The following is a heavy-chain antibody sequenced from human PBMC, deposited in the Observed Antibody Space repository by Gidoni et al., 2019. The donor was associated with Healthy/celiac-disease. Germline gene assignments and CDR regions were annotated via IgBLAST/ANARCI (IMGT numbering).Heavy chain of an antibody. V-gene: IGHV3-30*18. Sequence: QVQLVESGGGVVQPGRSLRLSCAASGFTFSSYGMHWVRQAPGKGLEWVAVISYDGSNKYYADSVKGRFTISRDNSKNTLYLQMNSLRAEDTAVYYCAKDLGGYSYGYVNWGQGTLVTVSS. CDR1: GFTFSSYG. D-gene: IGHD5-18*01. CDR3: AKDLGGYSYGYVN. J-gene: IGHJ4*02. CDR2: ISYDGSNK.